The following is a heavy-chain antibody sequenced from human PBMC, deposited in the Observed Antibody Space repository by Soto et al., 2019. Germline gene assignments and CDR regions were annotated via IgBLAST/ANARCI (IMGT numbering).Heavy chain of an antibody. CDR2: MNPNNGNT. CDR1: GYTFTDYD. D-gene: IGHD7-27*01. CDR3: AKGPRNWGVAY. J-gene: IGHJ4*02. V-gene: IGHV1-8*01. Sequence: QVQLVQSGAEVKKPGASVKVSCKASGYTFTDYDINWFRQATGQGLEWMGWMNPNNGNTGYAQNFQGRVTMTRSTSISTAYMELSTLRSEDTAVYYCAKGPRNWGVAYWGQGTLVTVSS.